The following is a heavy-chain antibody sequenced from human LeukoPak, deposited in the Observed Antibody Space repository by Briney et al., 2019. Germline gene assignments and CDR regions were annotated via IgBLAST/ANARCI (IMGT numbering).Heavy chain of an antibody. J-gene: IGHJ4*02. V-gene: IGHV4-59*01. CDR1: GGSISSYY. Sequence: PSETLSLTCTVSGGSISSYYWSWIRQPPGKGLEWIGYIYYSGSTNYNPSLKSRVTISVDTSKNQFSLKLSSVTAADTAVYYCARGVKGDFGRLLSHHFDYWGQGMLVSVSS. CDR2: IYYSGST. CDR3: ARGVKGDFGRLLSHHFDY. D-gene: IGHD2-21*01.